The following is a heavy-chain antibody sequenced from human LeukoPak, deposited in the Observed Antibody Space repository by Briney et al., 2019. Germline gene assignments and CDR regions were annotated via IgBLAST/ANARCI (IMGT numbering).Heavy chain of an antibody. CDR2: INPSGGST. V-gene: IGHV1-46*01. D-gene: IGHD6-25*01. CDR3: ARGVTAAGNYFDY. J-gene: IGHJ4*02. Sequence: GASVKVSCKASGYTFTSYGISWVRQAPGQGLEWVGVINPSGGSTSYAQKFQGRVTITRDTSTSTVYMELSSLRSEDTAVYYCARGVTAAGNYFDYWGQGTLVTVSS. CDR1: GYTFTSYG.